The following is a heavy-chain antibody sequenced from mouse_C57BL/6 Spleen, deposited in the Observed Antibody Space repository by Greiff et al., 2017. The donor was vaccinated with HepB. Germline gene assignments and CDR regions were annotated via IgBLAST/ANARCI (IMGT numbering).Heavy chain of an antibody. J-gene: IGHJ3*01. CDR1: GFTFSDYG. V-gene: IGHV5-17*01. Sequence: EVKVVESGGGLVKPGGSLKLSCAASGFTFSDYGMHWVRQAPEKGLEWVAYISSGSSTIYYADTVKGRFTISRDNAKNTLFLQMTSLRSEDTAMYYCARDYYGSSPYWGQGTLVTVSA. D-gene: IGHD1-1*01. CDR2: ISSGSSTI. CDR3: ARDYYGSSPY.